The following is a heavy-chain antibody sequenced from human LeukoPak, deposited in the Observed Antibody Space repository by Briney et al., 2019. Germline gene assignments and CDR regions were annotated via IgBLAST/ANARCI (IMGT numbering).Heavy chain of an antibody. CDR1: GGSISSYY. V-gene: IGHV4-4*08. Sequence: PSETLSLTSTVSGGSISSYYWSWIRQPPGKGLEWIGYIYTSGSTNYNPSLKSRVTISVDTSKNQFSLTLSSVTAADTAVYYCARDWAPYDSSGYYYVFYDAFDIWGQGTMVTVSS. CDR2: IYTSGST. J-gene: IGHJ3*02. D-gene: IGHD3-22*01. CDR3: ARDWAPYDSSGYYYVFYDAFDI.